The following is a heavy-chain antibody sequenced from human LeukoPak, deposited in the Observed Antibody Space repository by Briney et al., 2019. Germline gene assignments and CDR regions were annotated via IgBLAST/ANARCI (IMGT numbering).Heavy chain of an antibody. CDR3: ARKTMAALYDAFDI. Sequence: PGGSLRLSCAASGFTFSTYNMNWVRQAPGKGLEWVSSISSSSTYKYYADSVKGRFTISRDNAKNSLFLQMNSLRAEDTAVYYCARKTMAALYDAFDIWGQGTMVTVSS. CDR2: ISSSSTYK. CDR1: GFTFSTYN. D-gene: IGHD3-10*01. V-gene: IGHV3-21*01. J-gene: IGHJ3*02.